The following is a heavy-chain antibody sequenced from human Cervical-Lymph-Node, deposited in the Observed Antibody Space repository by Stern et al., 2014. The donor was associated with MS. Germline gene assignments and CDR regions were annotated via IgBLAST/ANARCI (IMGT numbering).Heavy chain of an antibody. D-gene: IGHD4-17*01. CDR1: GYSFTANW. V-gene: IGHV5-51*01. CDR2: IYPGDSDT. CDR3: ARDYGDYAFDY. Sequence: EDQLVESGAEVKTPGESLKISCKGSGYSFTANWIAWVRQMPGKGLEWMGIIYPGDSDTRYSPSFQGQVTISADKSISPAYLQWSSLKASDTAMYYCARDYGDYAFDYWGQGTLVTVSS. J-gene: IGHJ4*02.